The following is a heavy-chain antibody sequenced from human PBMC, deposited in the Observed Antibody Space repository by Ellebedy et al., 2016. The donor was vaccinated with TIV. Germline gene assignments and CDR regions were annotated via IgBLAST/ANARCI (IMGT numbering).Heavy chain of an antibody. J-gene: IGHJ4*02. CDR2: ISGSGGST. Sequence: GESLKISXAASGFTFSSYALRWVRQAPGKGLEWVSAISGSGGSTYYADSVKGRFTISRDNSKNTLYLQMNSLRAEDTAVYYCAKDLGTPFDYWGQGTLVTVSS. V-gene: IGHV3-23*01. CDR1: GFTFSSYA. CDR3: AKDLGTPFDY.